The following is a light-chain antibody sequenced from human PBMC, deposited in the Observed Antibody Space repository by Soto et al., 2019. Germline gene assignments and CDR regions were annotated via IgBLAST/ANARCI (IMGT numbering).Light chain of an antibody. CDR2: AAS. CDR3: QQSHPAPLT. CDR1: QNIKNY. Sequence: DIPMTQSPASLSASVGDRLTITCRASQNIKNYLNWYQQKPGKAPKLLIYAASSLESGVPSRFSGSGSGTEFTLTISNLQPADFATYFCQQSHPAPLTFGGGTRVEIK. J-gene: IGKJ4*01. V-gene: IGKV1-39*01.